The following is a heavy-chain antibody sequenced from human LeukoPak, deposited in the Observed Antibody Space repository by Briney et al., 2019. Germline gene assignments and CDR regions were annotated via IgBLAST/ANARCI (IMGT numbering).Heavy chain of an antibody. D-gene: IGHD1-14*01. V-gene: IGHV1-69*13. CDR3: ARVSSNLYYYYYMDV. J-gene: IGHJ6*03. CDR2: IIPIFGTA. Sequence: ASVKVSCKASGYTFTGCYMHWVRQAPGQGLEWMGGIIPIFGTANYAQKFQGRVTITADESTSTAYMELSSLRSEDTAVYYCARVSSNLYYYYYMDVWGKGTTVTISS. CDR1: GYTFTGCY.